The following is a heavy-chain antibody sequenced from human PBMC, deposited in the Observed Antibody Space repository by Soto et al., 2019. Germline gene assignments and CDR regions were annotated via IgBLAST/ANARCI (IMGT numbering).Heavy chain of an antibody. Sequence: QVHLVQSAGEVKKPGASVKVSCKASGYTFIRYGITWVRQAPGQGLEWVGWISPYNDYTNYAQNLQGRVSMTTDTSTNTVYMELRGLIPDDTALYYCARGDYYDNVWGKLSHYGLDVWGQGTTVTVSS. J-gene: IGHJ6*02. D-gene: IGHD3-16*01. CDR1: GYTFIRYG. CDR3: ARGDYYDNVWGKLSHYGLDV. V-gene: IGHV1-18*01. CDR2: ISPYNDYT.